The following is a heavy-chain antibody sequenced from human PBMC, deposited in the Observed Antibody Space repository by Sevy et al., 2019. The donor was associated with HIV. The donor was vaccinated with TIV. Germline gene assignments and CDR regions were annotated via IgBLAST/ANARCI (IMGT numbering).Heavy chain of an antibody. D-gene: IGHD6-6*01. CDR1: GFTFSSYG. V-gene: IGHV3-33*01. J-gene: IGHJ6*02. CDR3: ARGLAALPGYYHGMDI. Sequence: GGSLRLSCAASGFTFSSYGMHWVRQAPGKGLEWVAVILYAGSKKYYADSVKGRFTISRDNSKNTFYLQMSSLTSEDTAVYYCARGLAALPGYYHGMDIWGQGTAVTVSS. CDR2: ILYAGSKK.